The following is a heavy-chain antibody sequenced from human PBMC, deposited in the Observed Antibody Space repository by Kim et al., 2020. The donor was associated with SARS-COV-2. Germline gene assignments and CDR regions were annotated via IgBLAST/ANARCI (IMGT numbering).Heavy chain of an antibody. CDR2: INTNPGNP. V-gene: IGHV7-4-1*02. D-gene: IGHD3-22*01. J-gene: IGHJ4*02. CDR3: ARVQSFYYDRSGYNY. CDR1: GYSFTRHA. Sequence: ASVKVSCKASGYSFTRHAMNWVRQAPGQRLEWMGWINTNPGNPTYAQGFTGRFVFSLDTSVSTAYLQISSLKAEDTAVYYCARVQSFYYDRSGYNYWGQGALVTVSS.